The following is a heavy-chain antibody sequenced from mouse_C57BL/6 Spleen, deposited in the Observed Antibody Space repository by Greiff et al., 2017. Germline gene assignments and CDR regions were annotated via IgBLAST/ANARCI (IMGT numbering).Heavy chain of an antibody. V-gene: IGHV5-6*01. CDR2: ISSGGSYT. CDR1: GFTFSSYG. Sequence: EVHLVESGGDLVKPGGSLKLSCAASGFTFSSYGLSWVRRTPDKRLEWVATISSGGSYTYYPDSVQGRFTISRDNAKNTLYLQMSSLKSEDTAMYYCARHRDWGDDWGQGTTLTVS. D-gene: IGHD4-1*01. J-gene: IGHJ2*01. CDR3: ARHRDWGDD.